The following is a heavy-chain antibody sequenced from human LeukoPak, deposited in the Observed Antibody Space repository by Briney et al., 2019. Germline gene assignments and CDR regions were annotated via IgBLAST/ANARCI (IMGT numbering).Heavy chain of an antibody. J-gene: IGHJ4*02. V-gene: IGHV3-23*01. CDR1: GFTFSSYA. CDR2: ISGSGPYT. D-gene: IGHD2-2*03. CDR3: AKHGYCSGISCFFDF. Sequence: GGSLRLSCAASGFTFSSYAMSWVRQAPGKGLEWVSGISGSGPYTFYTDSVKGRFTISRDSSKNTLYLQMNSLRAEDTALYYCAKHGYCSGISCFFDFWGEGTLVTVSS.